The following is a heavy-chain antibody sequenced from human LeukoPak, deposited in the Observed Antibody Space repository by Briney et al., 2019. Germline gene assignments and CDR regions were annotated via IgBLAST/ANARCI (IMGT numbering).Heavy chain of an antibody. CDR1: GFTFSSYS. Sequence: GGSLRLSCAASGFTFSSYSMNWVRQAPGKGLEWVSYISNNSSYIYYADSVKGRFTISRDNAKNSLYLQMNRLRAEGTAVYYCARLWELPNYWGQGTLVTVSS. V-gene: IGHV3-21*01. CDR2: ISNNSSYI. CDR3: ARLWELPNY. D-gene: IGHD1-26*01. J-gene: IGHJ4*02.